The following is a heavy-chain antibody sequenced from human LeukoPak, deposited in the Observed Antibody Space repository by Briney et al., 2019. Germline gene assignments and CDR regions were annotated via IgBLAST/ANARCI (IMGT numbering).Heavy chain of an antibody. J-gene: IGHJ6*03. CDR3: AREATGDYYYYMDV. CDR2: INTGNGNT. CDR1: GYTFTNYA. Sequence: AASVKVSCKASGYTFTNYAMHWVRQAPGQRLEWMGWINTGNGNTKYSQEFQGRVTMTRDMSTSTVYMELSRLRSEDTAVYYCAREATGDYYYYMDVWGKGTTVTVSS. V-gene: IGHV1-3*03.